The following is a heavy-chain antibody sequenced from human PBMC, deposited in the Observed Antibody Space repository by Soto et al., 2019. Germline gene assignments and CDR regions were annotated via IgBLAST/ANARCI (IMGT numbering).Heavy chain of an antibody. CDR2: INSDGSST. CDR3: TTDSYTTMIEVRFDY. V-gene: IGHV3-74*01. CDR1: GFTFSSYW. D-gene: IGHD3-22*01. Sequence: GGSLRLSCAASGFTFSSYWMHWVRQAPGKGLVWVSRINSDGSSTSYADSVKGRFTISRDNAKNTLYLQMNSLRAEDTAVYYCTTDSYTTMIEVRFDYWGHGTLVTVSS. J-gene: IGHJ4*01.